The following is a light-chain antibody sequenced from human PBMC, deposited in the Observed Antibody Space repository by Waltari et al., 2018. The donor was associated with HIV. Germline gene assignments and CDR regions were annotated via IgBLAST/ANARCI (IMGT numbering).Light chain of an antibody. CDR2: DAT. V-gene: IGLV7-46*01. J-gene: IGLJ2*01. CDR3: LLSYGSVRL. CDR1: TGTVPSDHH. Sequence: QTVVTQEPSLTVSPGGPVHSTCCSTTGTVPSDHHPYWFQQKPGQAPRTLVYDATDKHSWTPARFSPSFLGGKAALTLTAAQPEDEADYYCLLSYGSVRLFGGGTRLTV.